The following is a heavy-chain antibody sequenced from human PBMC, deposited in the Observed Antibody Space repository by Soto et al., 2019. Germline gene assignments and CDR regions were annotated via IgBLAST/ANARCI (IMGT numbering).Heavy chain of an antibody. CDR2: IYHSGST. D-gene: IGHD6-19*01. Sequence: PSETLSLTCAVSGYSISSGYYCGWIRQPPGKGLEWIGSIYHSGSTYYNPSLKSRVTISVDTSKNQFSLRLSSVTAADTAVYYCARASRGPYSSGYLDSWGQGTLVTVSS. V-gene: IGHV4-38-2*01. CDR3: ARASRGPYSSGYLDS. J-gene: IGHJ4*02. CDR1: GYSISSGYY.